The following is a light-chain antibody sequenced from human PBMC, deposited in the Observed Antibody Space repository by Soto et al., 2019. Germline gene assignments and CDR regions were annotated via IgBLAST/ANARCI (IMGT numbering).Light chain of an antibody. Sequence: ESVLTPAQGTLSLSPRERAILSCRSSQSVSSSYLAWYQQKPGQAPRLLIYGASSRATGIPDRFSGSGSGTDFTLTISRLEPEDFALYYCQHYGAAPITFGRGTRLEIK. CDR2: GAS. CDR1: QSVSSSY. J-gene: IGKJ5*01. V-gene: IGKV3-20*01. CDR3: QHYGAAPIT.